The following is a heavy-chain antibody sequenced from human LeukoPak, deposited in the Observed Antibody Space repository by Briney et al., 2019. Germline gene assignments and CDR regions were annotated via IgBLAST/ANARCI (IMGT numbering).Heavy chain of an antibody. CDR1: GFIFSSYG. CDR3: ARDLMGIAYRGAFYY. Sequence: GGSLRLSCAASGFIFSSYGMTWVRQAPGKGLEWVSAISGSGSGGSTYYADSVKGRFTISRDNAKNSLYLQMNSLRAEDTAVYYCARDLMGIAYRGAFYYWGQGTLVTVSS. CDR2: ISGSGSGGST. J-gene: IGHJ4*02. V-gene: IGHV3-23*01. D-gene: IGHD6-13*01.